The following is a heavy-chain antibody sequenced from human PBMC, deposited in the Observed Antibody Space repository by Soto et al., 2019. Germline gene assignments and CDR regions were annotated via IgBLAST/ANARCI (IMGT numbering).Heavy chain of an antibody. J-gene: IGHJ4*02. D-gene: IGHD6-13*01. CDR1: GYTLTGYY. V-gene: IGHV1-46*03. Sequence: ASVKVSCKASGYTLTGYYMHWVRQAPGQGLEWMGIINPSGGSTSYAQKFQGRVTMTRDTSTSTVYMELNSLRSEDTAVYYCASGVAAAAPDYWGQGTLVTVSS. CDR3: ASGVAAAAPDY. CDR2: INPSGGST.